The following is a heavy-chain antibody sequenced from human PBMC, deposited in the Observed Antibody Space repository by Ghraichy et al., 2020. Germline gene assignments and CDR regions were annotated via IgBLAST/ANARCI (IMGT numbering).Heavy chain of an antibody. V-gene: IGHV4-34*01. CDR3: ARWTFGDYGKTQY. Sequence: SETLSLTCAVYGGSFSKYYWSWIRQPPGKGXEWIGEVSHSGNTTYNPSLASRVTVSVDTSKNQLSLKLNSVTAADTAVFFCARWTFGDYGKTQYWGQGT. CDR1: GGSFSKYY. D-gene: IGHD4-17*01. J-gene: IGHJ4*02. CDR2: VSHSGNT.